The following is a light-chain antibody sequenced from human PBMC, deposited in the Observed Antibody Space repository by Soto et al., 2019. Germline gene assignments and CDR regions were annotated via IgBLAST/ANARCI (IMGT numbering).Light chain of an antibody. J-gene: IGLJ1*01. CDR2: DVR. CDR1: SSDVGEYDS. V-gene: IGLV2-11*02. CDR3: CSYAGNSLKV. Sequence: QSALTQPLSVSGSPGQSVTISCTGTSSDVGEYDSVSWYQQHPGKAPKLVISDVRKRPSGVPDCFSGSKSGNTASLTISGLQAEDEADYYCCSYAGNSLKVFGTGTKLTVL.